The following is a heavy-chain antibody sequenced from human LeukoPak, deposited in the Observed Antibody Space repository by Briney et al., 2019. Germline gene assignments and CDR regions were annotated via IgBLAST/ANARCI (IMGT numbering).Heavy chain of an antibody. V-gene: IGHV3-48*01. J-gene: IGHJ2*01. CDR1: GFSFSSYS. CDR2: ISSSRSTR. Sequence: GGSLRLSCAASGFSFSSYSMNWVRQAPGKGLEWVSYISSSRSTRFYADSVKGRFTISRDNAKNSLYLQMNSLRAEDTAVFYCARATNWGSWYFDLWGRGTLVTVSS. CDR3: ARATNWGSWYFDL. D-gene: IGHD7-27*01.